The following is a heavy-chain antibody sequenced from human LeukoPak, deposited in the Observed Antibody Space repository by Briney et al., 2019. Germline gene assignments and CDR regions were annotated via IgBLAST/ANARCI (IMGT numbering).Heavy chain of an antibody. J-gene: IGHJ5*02. CDR3: ARDLGLTISANWFDP. CDR1: GNPISSGYF. Sequence: PSETLSFTCGVSGNPISSGYFWVWIRQPPGKGREWIGSVYHTGATYYKPSLKSPVTISLDTSTNQSSLELNSATAADTAVYYCARDLGLTISANWFDPWGQGTLVTVSS. V-gene: IGHV4-38-2*02. D-gene: IGHD3-3*01. CDR2: VYHTGAT.